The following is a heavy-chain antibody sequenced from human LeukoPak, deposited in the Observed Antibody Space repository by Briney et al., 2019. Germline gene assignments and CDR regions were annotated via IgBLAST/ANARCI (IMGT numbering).Heavy chain of an antibody. J-gene: IGHJ4*02. CDR1: GGSFSGYY. D-gene: IGHD3-10*01. V-gene: IGHV4-59*12. CDR2: IYYSGST. CDR3: AREGSRNYFDY. Sequence: PSETLSLTCAVYGGSFSGYYWSWIRQPPGKGLEWIGYIYYSGSTNYNPSLKSRVTISVDTSKNQFSLKLSSVTAADTAVYYCAREGSRNYFDYWGQGTLVTVSS.